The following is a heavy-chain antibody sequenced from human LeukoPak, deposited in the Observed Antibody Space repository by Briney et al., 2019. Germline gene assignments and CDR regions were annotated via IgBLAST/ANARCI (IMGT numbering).Heavy chain of an antibody. CDR3: ARDRNDAFDI. J-gene: IGHJ3*02. V-gene: IGHV3-21*01. Sequence: GGSLRLSCAASGFTFSSYSMNWVRQAPGKGLEWVSSISSSSSYIYCADSVKGRFTISRDNAKNSLYLQMNSLRAEDTAVYYCARDRNDAFDIWGQGTMVTVSS. CDR2: ISSSSSYI. CDR1: GFTFSSYS.